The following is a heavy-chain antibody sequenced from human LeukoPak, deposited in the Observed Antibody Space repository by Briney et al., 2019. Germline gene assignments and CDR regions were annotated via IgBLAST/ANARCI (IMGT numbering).Heavy chain of an antibody. V-gene: IGHV4-39*07. D-gene: IGHD6-13*01. J-gene: IGHJ4*02. CDR3: ARDLSSWDY. CDR2: IYYSGRT. CDR1: GGSISSSSYY. Sequence: SETLSLTCTVSGGSISSSSYYWGWIRQPPGKGLEWIGSIYYSGRTYYNPYLKSRVTISVDTSKNQFSLKLSSVTAADTAVYYCARDLSSWDYWGQGTLVTVSS.